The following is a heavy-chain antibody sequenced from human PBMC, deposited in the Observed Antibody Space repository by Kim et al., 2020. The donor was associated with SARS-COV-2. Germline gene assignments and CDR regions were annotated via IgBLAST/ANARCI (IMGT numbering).Heavy chain of an antibody. CDR1: GFTFSSYG. CDR3: AKDSGGGYYYYYGIDV. CDR2: IYTGAVST. J-gene: IGHJ6*02. V-gene: IGHV3-23*03. D-gene: IGHD3-10*01. Sequence: GGSLRLSCTASGFTFSSYGMNWVRQAPGKGLEWVSGIYTGAVSTYYADSVKGRFTITRDDSKNTLYLQMNSLRAEDTAVYYCAKDSGGGYYYYYGIDVWGQGTTLTVSS.